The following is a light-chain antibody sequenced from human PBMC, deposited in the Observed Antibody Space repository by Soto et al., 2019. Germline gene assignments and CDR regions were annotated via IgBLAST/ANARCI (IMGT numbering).Light chain of an antibody. V-gene: IGLV2-8*01. CDR1: SSDVGGYNY. CDR2: EVT. Sequence: QSVLTQPPSESGSPGQSVTISCTGTSSDVGGYNYVSWYQQHPGKAPKLMIYEVTKRPSGVPDRFSGSKSGNTASLTVSGLQAEDEADYYCSSYAGSNGVVFGGGTKLTVL. J-gene: IGLJ2*01. CDR3: SSYAGSNGVV.